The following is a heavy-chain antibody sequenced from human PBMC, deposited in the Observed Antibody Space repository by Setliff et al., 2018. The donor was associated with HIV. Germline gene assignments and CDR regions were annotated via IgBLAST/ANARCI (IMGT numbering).Heavy chain of an antibody. D-gene: IGHD2-8*01. J-gene: IGHJ4*02. V-gene: IGHV3-33*06. CDR1: GFTFSSYG. CDR2: IWYDGSNK. CDR3: AKAPSMQYYFDY. Sequence: GGSLRLSCAASGFTFSSYGMHWVRQAPGKGLEWVAVIWYDGSNKYYADSVKGRFTISRDNSKNTLYLQMNSLRAEDTAVYYCAKAPSMQYYFDYWGQGTLVTVSS.